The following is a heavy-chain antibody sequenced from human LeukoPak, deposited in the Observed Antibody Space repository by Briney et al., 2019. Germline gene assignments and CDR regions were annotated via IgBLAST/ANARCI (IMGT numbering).Heavy chain of an antibody. V-gene: IGHV3-73*01. D-gene: IGHD6-6*01. CDR2: IRSKANSYAT. J-gene: IGHJ3*02. Sequence: GGSLRLSCAASGFTFSGSAMHWVRQASGKGLGWVGRIRSKANSYATAYAASVKGRFTISRDDSKNTAYLQMNSLKTEDTAVYYCTRYPDPESSSRVGEAFDIWGQGTMVTVSS. CDR1: GFTFSGSA. CDR3: TRYPDPESSSRVGEAFDI.